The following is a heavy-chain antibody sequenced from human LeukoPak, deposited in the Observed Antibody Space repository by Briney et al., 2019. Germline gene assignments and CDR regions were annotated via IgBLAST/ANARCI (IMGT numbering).Heavy chain of an antibody. Sequence: SVKVSCKASGGTFSSYTISWVRQAPGQGLEWMGRIIPILGIANYAQKFQGRVTITADKSTSTAYMELSSLRSEGTAVYYCARDPRYYDSSGYLEEVDYWGQETLVTVSS. V-gene: IGHV1-69*04. D-gene: IGHD3-22*01. CDR1: GGTFSSYT. CDR2: IIPILGIA. CDR3: ARDPRYYDSSGYLEEVDY. J-gene: IGHJ4*02.